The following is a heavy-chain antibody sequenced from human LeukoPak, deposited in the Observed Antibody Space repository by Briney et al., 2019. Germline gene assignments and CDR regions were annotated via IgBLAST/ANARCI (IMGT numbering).Heavy chain of an antibody. V-gene: IGHV3-48*01. CDR1: GFTVSSNY. D-gene: IGHD3-9*01. J-gene: IGHJ3*02. CDR2: ISSSSSTI. CDR3: ARELTGYTRRRAFDI. Sequence: GGSLRLSCAASGFTVSSNYMSWVRQAPGKGLEWVSYISSSSSTIYYADSVKGRFTISRDNAKNSLYLQMNSLRAEDTAVYYCARELTGYTRRRAFDIWGQGTMVTVSS.